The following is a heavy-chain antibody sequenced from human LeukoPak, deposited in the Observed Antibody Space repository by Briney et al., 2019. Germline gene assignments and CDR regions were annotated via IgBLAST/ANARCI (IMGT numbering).Heavy chain of an antibody. J-gene: IGHJ1*01. CDR3: ARYRGYSGSYKRAEYFQH. CDR1: GYTFTSYY. V-gene: IGHV1-46*01. CDR2: INPSGGST. D-gene: IGHD1-26*01. Sequence: ASVKVSCKASGYTFTSYYMHWGRQAPGQGLEWMGIINPSGGSTSYAQKFQGRVTMTRDTSTSTVYMELSSLRSEDTAVYYCARYRGYSGSYKRAEYFQHWGQGTLVTVSS.